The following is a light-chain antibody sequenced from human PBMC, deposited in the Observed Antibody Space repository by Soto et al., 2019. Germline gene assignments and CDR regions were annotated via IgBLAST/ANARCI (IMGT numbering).Light chain of an antibody. Sequence: EVLMTQSPATLSVSPGERGTLSCRASQSVSSLVAWYQQKIGQAPRLLIYSASTRATGILARFSGSGSGTEFTLTISSLQSEDFAVYYCQQYNNWTQTFGQGTKVDIK. CDR2: SAS. CDR1: QSVSSL. V-gene: IGKV3-15*01. CDR3: QQYNNWTQT. J-gene: IGKJ1*01.